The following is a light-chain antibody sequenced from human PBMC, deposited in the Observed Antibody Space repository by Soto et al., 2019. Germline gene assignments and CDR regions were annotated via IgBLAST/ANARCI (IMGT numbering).Light chain of an antibody. CDR1: QSVSSF. CDR2: GAS. Sequence: EKVMTQSPATLSMSPGERATLSCRASQSVSSFLAWYQQKPGQAPLLLIYGASTRATGSPARFSGSGSWTEFTLTISSLQSEDFAVYYCQQYSNWPSWTFGQGTKVEVK. J-gene: IGKJ1*01. CDR3: QQYSNWPSWT. V-gene: IGKV3-15*01.